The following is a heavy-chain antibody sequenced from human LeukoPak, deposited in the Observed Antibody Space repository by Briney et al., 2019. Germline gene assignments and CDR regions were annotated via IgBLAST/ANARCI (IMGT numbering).Heavy chain of an antibody. CDR2: IRYDGSNK. V-gene: IGHV3-30*02. Sequence: GGSLRLSCAASGFTFSSYGMHWVRQAPGKGLEWVAFIRYDGSNKYYADSVKGRFTISRDNSKNTLYLQMNSLRAEDTAVYYCARAVTGYSSSWYTNNYYYMDVWGKGTTVTISS. J-gene: IGHJ6*03. D-gene: IGHD6-13*01. CDR1: GFTFSSYG. CDR3: ARAVTGYSSSWYTNNYYYMDV.